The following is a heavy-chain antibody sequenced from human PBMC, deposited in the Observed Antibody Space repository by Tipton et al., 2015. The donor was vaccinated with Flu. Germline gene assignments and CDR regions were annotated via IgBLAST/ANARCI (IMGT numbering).Heavy chain of an antibody. CDR1: GGSISSYY. J-gene: IGHJ4*02. D-gene: IGHD4-17*01. CDR2: IYYSGST. V-gene: IGHV4-59*01. CDR3: ARGSYGDYVDY. Sequence: LRLSCTVSGGSISSYYWSWIRQPPGKGLEWIGYIYYSGSTNYNPSLKSRVTISVDTSKNQFSLKLSSVTAADTAVYYCARGSYGDYVDYWGQGTLVTVSS.